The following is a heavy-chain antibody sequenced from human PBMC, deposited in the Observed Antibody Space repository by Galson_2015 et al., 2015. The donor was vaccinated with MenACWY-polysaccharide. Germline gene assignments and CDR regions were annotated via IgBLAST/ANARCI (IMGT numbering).Heavy chain of an antibody. CDR2: ISYDATNK. CDR1: GFTFSRYA. D-gene: IGHD2-2*01. Sequence: SLRLSCAASGFTFSRYAMHWVRQPPGKGLEWAAVISYDATNKYYADSVKGRFTISRDNSKNTVDLQMNSLRAEDTAVYYCARDYCSRTNCYGMDVWDQGTTVTVSS. CDR3: ARDYCSRTNCYGMDV. V-gene: IGHV3-30-3*01. J-gene: IGHJ6*02.